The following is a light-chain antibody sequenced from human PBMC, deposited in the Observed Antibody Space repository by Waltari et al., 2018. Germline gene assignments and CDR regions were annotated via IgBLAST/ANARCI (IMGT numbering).Light chain of an antibody. V-gene: IGLV2-14*01. CDR2: EVS. CDR1: SSDVGGYHY. CDR3: SSYTSSSTPRV. J-gene: IGLJ3*02. Sequence: QSALTQPASVSGSPGQPITISCTGTSSDVGGYHYVSWYQQHPAKAPKLMIYEVSNRPSGVSNRFSGSKSGNTASLTISGLQAEDEADYYCSSYTSSSTPRVFGGGTKLTVL.